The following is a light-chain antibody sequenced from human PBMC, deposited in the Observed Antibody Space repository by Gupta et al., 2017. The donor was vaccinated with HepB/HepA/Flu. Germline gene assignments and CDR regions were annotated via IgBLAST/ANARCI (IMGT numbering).Light chain of an antibody. Sequence: DIVMTQSPDSLAVSLGERATINCKSSQSGLYSSNNKNYLAWYQQKPGQPPKLLIYWASTRESGVPDRFSGSGSGTDFTLTISSLQAEDVAVYYCQQEDSTPCSFGQGTKLEIK. CDR1: QSGLYSSNNKNY. CDR3: QQEDSTPCS. CDR2: WAS. J-gene: IGKJ2*04. V-gene: IGKV4-1*01.